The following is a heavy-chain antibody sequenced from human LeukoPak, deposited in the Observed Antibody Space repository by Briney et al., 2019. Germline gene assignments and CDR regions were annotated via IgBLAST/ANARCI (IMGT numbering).Heavy chain of an antibody. CDR2: ISSSGSTI. J-gene: IGHJ3*02. CDR3: ARDLYYYDSSVEAFDI. V-gene: IGHV3-48*03. Sequence: PGGSLRLSCAASGFTFSSYEMNWVRQAPGKGLEWVSYISSSGSTIYYADSVKGRFTISRDNAKNSLYLQMNSLRAEDTAVYYCARDLYYYDSSVEAFDIWGQGTMVTVSS. CDR1: GFTFSSYE. D-gene: IGHD3-22*01.